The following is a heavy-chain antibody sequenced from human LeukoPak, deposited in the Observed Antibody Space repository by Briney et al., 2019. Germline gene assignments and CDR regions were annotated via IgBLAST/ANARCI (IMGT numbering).Heavy chain of an antibody. J-gene: IGHJ4*02. Sequence: APVKVSCKASGYTFTSYGISWVRQAPGQGLEWMGRINPNSGGTNYAQKFQGRVTMTRDTSISTVYMELNSLRSDDTSIYYCARVTGVTDSKSALGYWGQGTLVTVSS. CDR2: INPNSGGT. D-gene: IGHD4-11*01. CDR3: ARVTGVTDSKSALGY. V-gene: IGHV1-2*06. CDR1: GYTFTSYG.